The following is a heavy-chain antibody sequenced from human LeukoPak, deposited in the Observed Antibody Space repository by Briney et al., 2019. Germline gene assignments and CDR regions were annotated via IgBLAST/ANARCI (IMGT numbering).Heavy chain of an antibody. CDR3: ATDESASYAFDI. CDR1: GFTFSSYG. V-gene: IGHV3-33*01. Sequence: GGSLRLSCAASGFTFSSYGMHWVRQAPGKGLEWVAVIWYDGSNEYYADSVKGRFTISRDNSKNTLYLQMNSLRAEDTAVYYCATDESASYAFDIWGQGTMVTVSS. CDR2: IWYDGSNE. J-gene: IGHJ3*02.